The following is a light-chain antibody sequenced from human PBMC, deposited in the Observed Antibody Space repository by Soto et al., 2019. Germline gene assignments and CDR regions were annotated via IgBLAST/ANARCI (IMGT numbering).Light chain of an antibody. CDR1: QSISRY. J-gene: IGKJ4*01. CDR3: QQRFSWPPT. V-gene: IGKV3-11*01. Sequence: EIGLTQSPATLSLSPGERATLSCRARQSISRYLAWYQQKPGQAPRLVIHDTSTRATGVPDTFSGSGSGTEFTLTISSLEPEDFATYYCQQRFSWPPTFGGGTHIEIK. CDR2: DTS.